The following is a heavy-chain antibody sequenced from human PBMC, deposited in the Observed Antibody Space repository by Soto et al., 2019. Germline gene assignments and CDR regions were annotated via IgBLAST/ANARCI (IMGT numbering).Heavy chain of an antibody. CDR1: GYSFTSYW. CDR3: ARRESIAVAGHGSGAFDI. CDR2: IYPGDSDT. V-gene: IGHV5-51*01. J-gene: IGHJ3*02. Sequence: GESLKISCXGSGYSFTSYWIGWVRQMPGKGLEWMGIIYPGDSDTRYSPSFQGQVTISADKSISTAYLQWSSLKASDTAMYYCARRESIAVAGHGSGAFDIWGQGTMVTVSS. D-gene: IGHD6-19*01.